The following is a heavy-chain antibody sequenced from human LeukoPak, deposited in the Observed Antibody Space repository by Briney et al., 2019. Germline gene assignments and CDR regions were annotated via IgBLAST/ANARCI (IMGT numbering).Heavy chain of an antibody. CDR1: GYTFTSYD. J-gene: IGHJ4*02. V-gene: IGHV1-18*01. CDR2: MNPNSGNT. CDR3: ARNYYDSSGYYYFDY. D-gene: IGHD3-22*01. Sequence: GASVKVSCKASGYTFTSYDINWVRQATGQGLEWMGWMNPNSGNTNYAQKLQGRVTMTTDTSTSTAYMELRSLRSDDTAVYYCARNYYDSSGYYYFDYWGQGTLVTVSS.